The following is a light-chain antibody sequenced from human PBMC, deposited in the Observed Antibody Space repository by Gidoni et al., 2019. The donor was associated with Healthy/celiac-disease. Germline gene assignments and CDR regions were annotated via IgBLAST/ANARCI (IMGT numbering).Light chain of an antibody. CDR2: DAS. CDR3: QQRSNWPIT. J-gene: IGKJ5*01. V-gene: IGKV3-11*01. CDR1: QSVSSY. Sequence: IVFTQSPATLSLSPGERATLPCRASQSVSSYLAWYQQKPGQAPRLLIYDASNRATGIPARFSGSGSGTDFTLTISSLEPEDFAIYYCQQRSNWPITFGQGTRLEIK.